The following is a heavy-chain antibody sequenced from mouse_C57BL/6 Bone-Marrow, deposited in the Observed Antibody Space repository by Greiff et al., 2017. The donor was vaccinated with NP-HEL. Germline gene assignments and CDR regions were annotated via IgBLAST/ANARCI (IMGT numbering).Heavy chain of an antibody. V-gene: IGHV14-4*01. Sequence: VQLQQSGAELVRPGASVKLSCTASGFNIKDDYMHWVKQRPEQGLEWIGWIDPENGDTEYASKFQGKATITADTSSNTAYLQLSSLTSEDAAVYYFTTTDGDYWGQGTTLTVSS. CDR1: GFNIKDDY. CDR3: TTTDGDY. CDR2: IDPENGDT. J-gene: IGHJ2*01.